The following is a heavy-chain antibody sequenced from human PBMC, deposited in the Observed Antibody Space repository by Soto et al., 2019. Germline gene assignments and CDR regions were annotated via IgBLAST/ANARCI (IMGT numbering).Heavy chain of an antibody. CDR2: ISSSSSTI. CDR3: ARADHSNWNYGVWAFDI. CDR1: GFTFSSYS. D-gene: IGHD1-7*01. Sequence: GGSLRLSCAASGFTFSSYSMNWVRQAPGKGLEWVSYISSSSSTIYYADSVKGRFTISSDNAKNSLYLQMNSLRAEDTAVYYCARADHSNWNYGVWAFDIWGQGTMVTVSS. J-gene: IGHJ3*02. V-gene: IGHV3-48*01.